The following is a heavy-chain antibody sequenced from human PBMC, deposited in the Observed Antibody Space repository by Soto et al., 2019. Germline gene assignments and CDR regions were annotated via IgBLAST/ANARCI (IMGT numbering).Heavy chain of an antibody. CDR1: GFTFDDYA. V-gene: IGHV3-9*01. CDR3: AKGGPDGFCSGGRCYFDY. Sequence: EVQLVESGGGLVQPGRSLRLSCAASGFTFDDYAMHWVRRVPGKGLEWVSSISWNSNIIGYADSVKGRFTISRHNAKNSLYLQMNSLRPEDTALYYCAKGGPDGFCSGGRCYFDYWGQGTLVTVSS. D-gene: IGHD2-15*01. CDR2: ISWNSNII. J-gene: IGHJ4*02.